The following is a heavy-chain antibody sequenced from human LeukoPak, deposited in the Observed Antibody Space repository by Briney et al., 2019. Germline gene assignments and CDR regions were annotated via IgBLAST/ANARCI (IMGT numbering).Heavy chain of an antibody. CDR3: ARGRTIVVVPAAMENWFDP. CDR2: ISSSSSTI. D-gene: IGHD2-2*01. V-gene: IGHV3-48*01. CDR1: GFTFSSYS. Sequence: GGSLRLSXAASGFTFSSYSMNWVRQTPGKGLEWVSYISSSSSTIYYADSVKGRFTISRDNAKNSLYLQMNSLRAEDTAVYYCARGRTIVVVPAAMENWFDPWGQGTLVTVSS. J-gene: IGHJ5*02.